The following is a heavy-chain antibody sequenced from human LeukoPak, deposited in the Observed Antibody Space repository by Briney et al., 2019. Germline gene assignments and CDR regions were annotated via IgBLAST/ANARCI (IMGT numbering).Heavy chain of an antibody. Sequence: ASVKVSCKASGYTFTSYGISWVRQAPGQGLEWMGWISAYNGNTNYAQKLQGRVTMTTDTSTSTAYMELRSLRPDDTAVYYCAREMGATAPEAFDIWGQGTMVTVSS. CDR3: AREMGATAPEAFDI. CDR2: ISAYNGNT. J-gene: IGHJ3*02. CDR1: GYTFTSYG. D-gene: IGHD1-26*01. V-gene: IGHV1-18*01.